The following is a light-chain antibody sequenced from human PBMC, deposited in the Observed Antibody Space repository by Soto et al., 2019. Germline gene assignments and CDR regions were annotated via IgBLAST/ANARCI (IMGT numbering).Light chain of an antibody. CDR3: QSHDSSLNGWV. Sequence: QSVLTQPPSMSGAPGQRVTISCTGSSSNIGAGYDVHWYQLLPGTAPKLLIYGNTNRPSGVPDRFSGSKSGTSASLAITGLRAEDEADYYGQSHDSSLNGWVFGGGTKLTVL. CDR2: GNT. J-gene: IGLJ3*02. CDR1: SSNIGAGYD. V-gene: IGLV1-40*01.